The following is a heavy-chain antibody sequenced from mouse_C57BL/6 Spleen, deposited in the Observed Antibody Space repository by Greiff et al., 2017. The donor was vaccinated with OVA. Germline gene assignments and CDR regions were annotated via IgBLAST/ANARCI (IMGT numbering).Heavy chain of an antibody. V-gene: IGHV1-69*01. CDR2: IDPSDSYT. Sequence: QVQLQQPGAELVMPGASVKLSCKASGYTFTSYWMHWVKQRPGQGLEWIGEIDPSDSYTNYNQKFKGKSTLTVDKSSSTAYMRLSSLTSEDSAVYYCARAVTTGFDYWGQGTTLTVSS. CDR1: GYTFTSYW. J-gene: IGHJ2*01. CDR3: ARAVTTGFDY. D-gene: IGHD2-2*01.